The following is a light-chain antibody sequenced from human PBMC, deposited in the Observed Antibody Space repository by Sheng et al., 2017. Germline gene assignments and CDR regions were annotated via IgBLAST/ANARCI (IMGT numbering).Light chain of an antibody. V-gene: IGLV2-8*01. CDR1: SSDVGYYDY. CDR2: EVS. Sequence: QSALTQPPSASGSPGQSVTISCTGTSSDVGYYDYVSWYQQYPDKAPKLIIFEVSQRPSGVPDRFSGSKSGNTASLTVSGLRAEDEAHYHCSSFAGNNDFTRVIFGGGTKLTVL. J-gene: IGLJ2*01. CDR3: SSFAGNNDFTRVI.